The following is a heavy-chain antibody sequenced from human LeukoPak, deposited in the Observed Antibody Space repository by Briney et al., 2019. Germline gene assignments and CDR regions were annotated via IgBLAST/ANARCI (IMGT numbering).Heavy chain of an antibody. V-gene: IGHV3-21*01. CDR3: ARVHGGFYYMDV. J-gene: IGHJ6*03. D-gene: IGHD2-15*01. CDR2: ITSGSTYI. Sequence: GGSLRLSCAASGFTFSSYSMNWVRQAPGKGPEWVSSITSGSTYIYYADSVKGRFTISRDNAKNSLYLQMNSLRAEYTALYYCARVHGGFYYMDVWGKGTTVTVSS. CDR1: GFTFSSYS.